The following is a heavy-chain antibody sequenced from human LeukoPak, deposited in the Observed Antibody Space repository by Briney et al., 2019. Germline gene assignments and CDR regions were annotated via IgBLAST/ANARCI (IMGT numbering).Heavy chain of an antibody. J-gene: IGHJ4*02. V-gene: IGHV3-23*01. Sequence: GRSLRLSRAASGFTFSSYAMSWVRQAPGKGLEWVSAISGSGGSTYYADSVKGRFTISRDNSKNTLYLQMNSLRAEDTAVYYCAKPLWFGELLTAFDYWGQGTLVTVSS. CDR3: AKPLWFGELLTAFDY. D-gene: IGHD3-10*01. CDR1: GFTFSSYA. CDR2: ISGSGGST.